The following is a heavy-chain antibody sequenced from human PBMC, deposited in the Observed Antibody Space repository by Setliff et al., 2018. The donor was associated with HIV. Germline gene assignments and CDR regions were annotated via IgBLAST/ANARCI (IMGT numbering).Heavy chain of an antibody. CDR1: GGSIIINDYY. V-gene: IGHV4-39*01. D-gene: IGHD5-12*01. CDR3: VRSGYSGHFDV. CDR2: IVYSGTT. Sequence: SETLSLTCTVSGGSIIINDYYWGWIRQSPGKGLEWIGSIVYSGTTYYNVSLESRVTISVDTSKNQFSLKLSSVTAADAAVYYCVRSGYSGHFDVWGQGTMVTVSS. J-gene: IGHJ3*01.